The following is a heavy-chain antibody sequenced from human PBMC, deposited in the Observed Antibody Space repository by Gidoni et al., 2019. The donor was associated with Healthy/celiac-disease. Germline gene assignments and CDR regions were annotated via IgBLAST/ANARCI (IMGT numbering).Heavy chain of an antibody. CDR1: GFTFTRYA. J-gene: IGHJ3*02. D-gene: IGHD1-26*01. Sequence: EVQLLESGGGLVQPGGSLRLSCAASGFTFTRYAMSWVRQAPGKGLELVSAISGSGGSTYYADSVKGRFTISRDNSKNTLYLQMNSLRAEDTAVYYCAKGRGTWGSYCAFDIWGQGTMVTVSS. CDR3: AKGRGTWGSYCAFDI. V-gene: IGHV3-23*01. CDR2: ISGSGGST.